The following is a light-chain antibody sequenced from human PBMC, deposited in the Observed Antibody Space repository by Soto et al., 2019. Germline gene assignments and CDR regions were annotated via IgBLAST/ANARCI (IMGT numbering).Light chain of an antibody. V-gene: IGKV1-5*03. CDR3: LQYYDYRT. CDR1: QSINSL. Sequence: DIQMTQSPSTLSASVGDRVTITCRASQSINSLLAWFQQKPGKAPEILIYKASSLESGVPSRFSGSGSGTEFTLTISRLQPDDSATYYCLQYYDYRTFGQGTKVDIK. CDR2: KAS. J-gene: IGKJ1*01.